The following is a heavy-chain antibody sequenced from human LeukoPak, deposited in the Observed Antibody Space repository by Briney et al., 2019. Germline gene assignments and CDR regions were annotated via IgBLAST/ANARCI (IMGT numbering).Heavy chain of an antibody. CDR1: GFTFDDYA. CDR3: AKDGAISSRYYYYYMDV. J-gene: IGHJ6*03. V-gene: IGHV3-43D*03. CDR2: ISWDGGST. D-gene: IGHD1-26*01. Sequence: GGSLRLSCAASGFTFDDYAMHWVRQAPGKGLEWVSLISWDGGSTYYADSVKGRFTISRDDSKNSLYLQMNSLRAEDTALYYCAKDGAISSRYYYYYMDVWGKGTTVTVSS.